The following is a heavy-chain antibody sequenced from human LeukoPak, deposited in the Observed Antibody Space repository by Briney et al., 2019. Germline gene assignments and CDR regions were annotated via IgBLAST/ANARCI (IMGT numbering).Heavy chain of an antibody. J-gene: IGHJ4*02. CDR1: GFTVSSSY. D-gene: IGHD6-13*01. CDR2: IYSGGSGST. V-gene: IGHV3-53*01. Sequence: GGSLRLSCAASGFTVSSSYMSWVRQAPGKGLEWVSVIYSGGSGSTYYADSVKGRFTISRDNSKNTLNLQMNSLRAEDTAVYYCAHRRATSWANDNWGQGTLVTVSS. CDR3: AHRRATSWANDN.